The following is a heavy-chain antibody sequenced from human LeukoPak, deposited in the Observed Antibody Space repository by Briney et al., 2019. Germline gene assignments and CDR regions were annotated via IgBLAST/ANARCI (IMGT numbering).Heavy chain of an antibody. D-gene: IGHD2-2*01. CDR2: MRYDGSNK. CDR3: AKGVYCSSTSCYRYGDYTFDY. Sequence: GGSLRLSCAASGFTFSSYGMHWVRQAPGKGLEWVAFMRYDGSNKYYADSVKGRFTISRDNSKNTLYLQMNSLRAEDTAVYYCAKGVYCSSTSCYRYGDYTFDYWGQGTLVTVSS. CDR1: GFTFSSYG. V-gene: IGHV3-30*02. J-gene: IGHJ4*02.